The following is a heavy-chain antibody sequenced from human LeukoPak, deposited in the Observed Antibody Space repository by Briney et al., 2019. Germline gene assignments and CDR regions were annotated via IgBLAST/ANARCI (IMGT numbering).Heavy chain of an antibody. D-gene: IGHD6-19*01. CDR3: ARVEQWLGNYFDY. Sequence: GGSLRLSCAASGFTFNNYAMNWVRQGPGEGLEWVSAISGTGGSAYYADSVKGRFTVSRDNSKNTLYLQMSSLRAEDTAVYYCARVEQWLGNYFDYWGQGTLVTVSS. V-gene: IGHV3-23*01. CDR1: GFTFNNYA. J-gene: IGHJ4*02. CDR2: ISGTGGSA.